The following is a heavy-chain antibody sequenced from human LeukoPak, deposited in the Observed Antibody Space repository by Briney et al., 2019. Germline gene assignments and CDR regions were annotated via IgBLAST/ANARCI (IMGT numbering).Heavy chain of an antibody. CDR1: GFTFSDYY. D-gene: IGHD1-26*01. CDR2: INSSGNII. Sequence: PGGSLRLSCVASGFTFSDYYMSWLRQAPGEGLEWASYINSSGNIIYYADSVKGRFTISRNNAKNSLYLQMNSPRAEEKAVYYCARVAGGGVLFYFDYWGQGTLVTVSS. V-gene: IGHV3-11*01. J-gene: IGHJ4*02. CDR3: ARVAGGGVLFYFDY.